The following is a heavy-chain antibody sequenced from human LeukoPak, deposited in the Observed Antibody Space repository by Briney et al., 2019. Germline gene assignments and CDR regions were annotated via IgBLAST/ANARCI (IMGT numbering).Heavy chain of an antibody. D-gene: IGHD6-13*01. J-gene: IGHJ4*02. V-gene: IGHV1-2*02. CDR1: GYSFTGYY. CDR3: ARGPSSWYYFDY. CDR2: INPNSGGT. Sequence: ASVKVSCKASGYSFTGYYMHWVRQAPGQGLEWMGWINPNSGGTNYAQKFQGRVTMTRDTSISTAYMELSRLRSDDTAVYYRARGPSSWYYFDYWGQGTLVTVSS.